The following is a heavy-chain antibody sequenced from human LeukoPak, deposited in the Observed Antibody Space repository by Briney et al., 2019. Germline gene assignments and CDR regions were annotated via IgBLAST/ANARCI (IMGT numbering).Heavy chain of an antibody. CDR2: ISSSSSTI. J-gene: IGHJ5*02. CDR1: GFTFSSYS. D-gene: IGHD1-1*01. V-gene: IGHV3-48*02. Sequence: GGSLRLSCAASGFTFSSYSMNWVRQAPGKGLEWVSYISSSSSTIYYADSVKGRFTISRDNAENSLYLQMNSLRDEDTAVYYCTTVSGFRFDPWGQGTLVTVSS. CDR3: TTVSGFRFDP.